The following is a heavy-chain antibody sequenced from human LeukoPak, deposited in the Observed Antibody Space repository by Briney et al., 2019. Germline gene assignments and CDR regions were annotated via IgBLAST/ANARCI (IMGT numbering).Heavy chain of an antibody. Sequence: ASVKVSCKASGYTFTGYYMHWVRQAPGQGLEWMGWINPNSGGTNYAQKFQGRVTMTRDTSISTAYMELSRLRSDDTAVYYCAKARFGWVGDAFDIWGQGTMVTVSS. CDR2: INPNSGGT. V-gene: IGHV1-2*02. J-gene: IGHJ3*02. D-gene: IGHD3-16*01. CDR1: GYTFTGYY. CDR3: AKARFGWVGDAFDI.